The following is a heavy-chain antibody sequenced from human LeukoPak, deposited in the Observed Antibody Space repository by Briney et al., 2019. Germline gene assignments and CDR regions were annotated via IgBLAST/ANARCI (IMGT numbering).Heavy chain of an antibody. V-gene: IGHV4-38-2*01. D-gene: IGHD3-16*01. CDR1: GYSISSGYY. CDR2: IYLSGST. CDR3: ARALFDSRYYVSPRFDP. Sequence: SETLSLTCAVSGYSISSGYYWGWIRQPPGRGLEWIGSIYLSGSTYDNPSLKSRVTISLDTSKNRFSLKLTSVTAADTAVYYCARALFDSRYYVSPRFDPWGPGTLVSVSA. J-gene: IGHJ5*02.